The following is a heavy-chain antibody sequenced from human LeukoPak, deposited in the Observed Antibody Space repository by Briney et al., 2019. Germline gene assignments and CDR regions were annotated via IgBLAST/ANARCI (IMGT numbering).Heavy chain of an antibody. D-gene: IGHD3-16*02. V-gene: IGHV4-4*07. CDR1: GGSISSYF. Sequence: PSETLSLTCTLSGGSISSYFWTWIRQPAGRGLEWIGRIYTSGTINYNPSLKSRVTISVDKSKNQFYLKLSSVTAADTAVYYCATVSRADAFDIWGQGTMVSVSS. CDR3: ATVSRADAFDI. J-gene: IGHJ3*02. CDR2: IYTSGTI.